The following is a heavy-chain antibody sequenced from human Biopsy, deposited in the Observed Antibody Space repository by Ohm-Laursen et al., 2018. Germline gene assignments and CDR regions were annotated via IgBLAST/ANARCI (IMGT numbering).Heavy chain of an antibody. Sequence: TLSLTCTVSGGSISGNHWSWIRKSPGKGLEWLDTLSNTGGITSNSSLNGRATISLETSKKQFSLMLIYVTAADTAVYYCSRMPHFDYWGQGILVTVSS. V-gene: IGHV4-59*01. D-gene: IGHD2-2*01. CDR1: GGSISGNH. J-gene: IGHJ4*02. CDR3: SRMPHFDY. CDR2: LSNTGGI.